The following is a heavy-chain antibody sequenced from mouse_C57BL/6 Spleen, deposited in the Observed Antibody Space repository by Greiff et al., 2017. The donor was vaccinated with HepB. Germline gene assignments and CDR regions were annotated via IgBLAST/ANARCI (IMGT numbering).Heavy chain of an antibody. CDR1: GFTFSSYG. Sequence: EVQLVESGGDLVKPGGSLKLSCAASGFTFSSYGMSWVRQTPDKRLEWVATISSGGSYTYYPDSVKGRFTISRDNAKNTLYLQMSSLKSEDTAMYYCAREGDYYYAMDYWGQGTSVTVSS. CDR2: ISSGGSYT. D-gene: IGHD3-3*01. V-gene: IGHV5-6*01. CDR3: AREGDYYYAMDY. J-gene: IGHJ4*01.